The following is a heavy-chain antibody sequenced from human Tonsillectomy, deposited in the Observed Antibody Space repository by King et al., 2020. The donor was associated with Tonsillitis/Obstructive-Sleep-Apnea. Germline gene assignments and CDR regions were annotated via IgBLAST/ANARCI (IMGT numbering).Heavy chain of an antibody. CDR2: INSDRSST. D-gene: IGHD3-3*01. J-gene: IGHJ4*02. CDR1: GFTFSSYW. CDR3: ARGDYDFWSGYYLDY. Sequence: VQLVESGGGLVQPGGSLRLSCAASGFTFSSYWMHWVRQAPGKGLVWVSRINSDRSSTSYADSVKGRFTISRDNAKNTLYLQMNSLRAEDTAVYYCARGDYDFWSGYYLDYWGQGTLVTVSS. V-gene: IGHV3-74*01.